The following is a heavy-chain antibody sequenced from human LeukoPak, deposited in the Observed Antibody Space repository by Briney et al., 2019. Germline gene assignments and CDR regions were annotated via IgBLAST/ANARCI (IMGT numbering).Heavy chain of an antibody. D-gene: IGHD6-13*01. Sequence: ASVKVSCKASGCTFTGYYMHWARQAPGQGLEWMGWINPNSGGTNYAQKFQGWVTTTRDTSISTAYMELSRLRSDDTAVYYCARGLYGSSSWYGDYWGQGTLVTVPS. CDR2: INPNSGGT. CDR3: ARGLYGSSSWYGDY. J-gene: IGHJ4*02. V-gene: IGHV1-2*04. CDR1: GCTFTGYY.